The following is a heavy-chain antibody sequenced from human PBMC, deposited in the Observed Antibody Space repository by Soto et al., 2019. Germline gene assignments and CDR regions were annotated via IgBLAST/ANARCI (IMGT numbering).Heavy chain of an antibody. CDR3: ARARTSSCPVGCWFDP. Sequence: QVQLVQSGAEVKKPGSSVKVSCKASGGTFSSYAISWVRQAPGQGLEWMGGIIPIFGTGNYAQKFQGRVTRTVDEYASPAYMELSSPRSEDTAVYCCARARTSSCPVGCWFDPWGQGTLVTVSS. CDR2: IIPIFGTG. D-gene: IGHD2-15*01. V-gene: IGHV1-69*12. J-gene: IGHJ5*02. CDR1: GGTFSSYA.